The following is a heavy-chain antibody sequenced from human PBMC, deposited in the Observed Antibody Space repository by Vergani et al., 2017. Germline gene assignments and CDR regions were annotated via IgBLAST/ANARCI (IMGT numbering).Heavy chain of an antibody. CDR3: ARRGYSGYDNAFDI. J-gene: IGHJ3*02. D-gene: IGHD5-12*01. CDR1: GGSINSGDYY. CDR2: IHYSGNT. V-gene: IGHV4-30-4*08. Sequence: QVQLQESGPGLVKPSQTLSLTCTVSGGSINSGDYYWSWIRQPPGKGREWIVYIHYSGNTYYNPSLKSRVTISVDTSKNKFSLKLSPVTAADTAVYYCARRGYSGYDNAFDIWGQGTMVTVAS.